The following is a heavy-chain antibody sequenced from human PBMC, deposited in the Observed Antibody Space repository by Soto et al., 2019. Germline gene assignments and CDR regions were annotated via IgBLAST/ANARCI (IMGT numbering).Heavy chain of an antibody. V-gene: IGHV1-2*02. J-gene: IGHJ6*02. Sequence: ASVKVSCKASGGTFSSYAISWVRQAPGQGLEWMGWINPNSGGTNYAQKFQGRVTMTRDTSISTAYMELSRLRSDDTAVYYCARGGWGSSNAYYYYYGMDVWGQGTTVTVSS. CDR1: GGTFSSYA. CDR2: INPNSGGT. D-gene: IGHD6-6*01. CDR3: ARGGWGSSNAYYYYYGMDV.